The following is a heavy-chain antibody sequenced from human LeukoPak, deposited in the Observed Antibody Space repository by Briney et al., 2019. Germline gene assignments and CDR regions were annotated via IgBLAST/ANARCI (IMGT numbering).Heavy chain of an antibody. CDR2: ISSSGSTI. CDR3: ARIPITIFGVVKFYFDY. J-gene: IGHJ4*02. Sequence: GGSLRLSCAASGFTFSSYEMNWVRLAPGKGLEWVSYISSSGSTIYYADSVKGRFTISRDNAENSLYLQMNSLRAEDTAVYYCARIPITIFGVVKFYFDYWGQGTLVTVSS. CDR1: GFTFSSYE. D-gene: IGHD3-3*01. V-gene: IGHV3-48*03.